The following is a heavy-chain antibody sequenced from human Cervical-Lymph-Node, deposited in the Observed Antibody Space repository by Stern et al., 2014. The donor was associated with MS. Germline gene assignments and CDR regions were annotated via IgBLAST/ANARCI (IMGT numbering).Heavy chain of an antibody. CDR1: GFTLRTYW. D-gene: IGHD3-10*01. CDR2: IDEDGSIT. J-gene: IGHJ4*02. V-gene: IGHV3-74*01. Sequence: EVQLVESGGGLVQPGESLRLSCAASGFTLRTYWMHWVRQVPGKGLVWVSRIDEDGSITNYADSVKGRFTISRDNAQHTVYLQLDRLRDEDTAIYYCARDVAGRASTGGQGTLVTVSS. CDR3: ARDVAGRAST.